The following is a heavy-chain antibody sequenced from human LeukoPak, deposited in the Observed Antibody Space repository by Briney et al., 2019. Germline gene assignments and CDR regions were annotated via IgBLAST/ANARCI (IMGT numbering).Heavy chain of an antibody. J-gene: IGHJ3*02. CDR2: ISSSSSYI. CDR3: ASWSGGIDAFDI. CDR1: GFTFSSYS. Sequence: PGGSLRLSCAASGFTFSSYSMNWVRQAPGKGLEWVSSISSSSSYIYYADSVEGRFTISRDNAKNSLYLQMNSLRAEDTAVYYCASWSGGIDAFDIWGQGTMVTVSS. D-gene: IGHD4-23*01. V-gene: IGHV3-21*01.